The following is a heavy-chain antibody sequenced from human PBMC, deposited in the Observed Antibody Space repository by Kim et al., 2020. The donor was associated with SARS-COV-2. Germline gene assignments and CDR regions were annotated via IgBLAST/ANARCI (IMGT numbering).Heavy chain of an antibody. CDR2: INAGNGNT. J-gene: IGHJ4*02. V-gene: IGHV1-3*01. Sequence: ASVKVSCKASGYTFTSYAMHWVRQAPGQRLEWMGWINAGNGNTKYSQKFQGRVTITRDTSASTAYMELSSLRSEDTAVYYCARELSMIVVVILGYWGQGTLVTVSS. CDR3: ARELSMIVVVILGY. CDR1: GYTFTSYA. D-gene: IGHD3-22*01.